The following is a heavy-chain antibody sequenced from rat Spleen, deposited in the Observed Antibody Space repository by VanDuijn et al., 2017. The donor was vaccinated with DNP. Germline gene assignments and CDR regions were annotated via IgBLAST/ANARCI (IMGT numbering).Heavy chain of an antibody. V-gene: IGHV5-29*01. D-gene: IGHD1-6*01. CDR3: ATGLMYTTDPPFPY. Sequence: EVQLVESGGGLVQPGSPLKLSCTASGFTFSANWLNWIRQAPGEGLEWVATISYNGGTPYYRDSVKGRFTISRDNAQSTLYLQMDSLRSEDTATYYCATGLMYTTDPPFPYWGQGTLVTVSS. CDR1: GFTFSANW. J-gene: IGHJ3*01. CDR2: ISYNGGTP.